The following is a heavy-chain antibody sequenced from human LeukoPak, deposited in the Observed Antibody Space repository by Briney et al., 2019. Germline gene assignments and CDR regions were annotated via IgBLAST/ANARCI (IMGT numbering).Heavy chain of an antibody. V-gene: IGHV4-4*07. D-gene: IGHD6-13*01. CDR1: GGSISSYY. J-gene: IGHJ3*02. Sequence: SETLSLTCTVSGGSISSYYWSWIRQPAGKGLEWIGRIYTSGSTNYNPSLKSRVTMSVDTSKNQFSLQLSSVTAADTAVYYCARESRSYSSSWYDAFDIWGQGTMVTVSS. CDR2: IYTSGST. CDR3: ARESRSYSSSWYDAFDI.